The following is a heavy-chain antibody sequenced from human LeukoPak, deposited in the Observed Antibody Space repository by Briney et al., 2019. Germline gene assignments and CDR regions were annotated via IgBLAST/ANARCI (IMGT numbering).Heavy chain of an antibody. CDR1: GYSFTDYY. D-gene: IGHD3-16*01. Sequence: ASVKVSCKASGYSFTDYYIHWVRLAPGQGLEWMGWINPKSGGAHYAQKFQGRVSMTRDTSINTVHLELSSLKTNDTAVYYCARTREGVWGSYSPWGQGTLVTVSS. CDR2: INPKSGGA. V-gene: IGHV1-2*02. J-gene: IGHJ4*02. CDR3: ARTREGVWGSYSP.